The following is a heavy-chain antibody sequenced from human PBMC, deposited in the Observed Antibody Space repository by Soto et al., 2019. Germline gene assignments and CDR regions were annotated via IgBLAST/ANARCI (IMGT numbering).Heavy chain of an antibody. J-gene: IGHJ6*02. V-gene: IGHV1-18*01. CDR3: ARHTDDVHYIWRSDYYGMDV. Sequence: QVQLVQSGAEVKKPGASVKVSCKAIGYMFTRYGITWVRQAPGQGLEWMGWISLNNGKTNYAQNFQGRVTMTTDTSTNTAYMELRSLRSDDTAVYYCARHTDDVHYIWRSDYYGMDVWGQGSTVTVSS. D-gene: IGHD3-16*01. CDR2: ISLNNGKT. CDR1: GYMFTRYG.